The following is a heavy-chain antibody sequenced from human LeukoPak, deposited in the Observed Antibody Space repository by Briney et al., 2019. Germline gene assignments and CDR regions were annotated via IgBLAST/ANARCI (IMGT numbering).Heavy chain of an antibody. CDR3: ATDSLVANF. Sequence: GGSLRLSCAGSGFTFSNAWMSWVRQAPGKGLEWVGRIKSKTNGGTTDYAAPVKGRFTILRDDSKNTVYLQMNSLKTEDTALYYCATDSLVANFWGQGTLVTVSS. CDR2: IKSKTNGGTT. J-gene: IGHJ4*02. D-gene: IGHD5-12*01. CDR1: GFTFSNAW. V-gene: IGHV3-15*01.